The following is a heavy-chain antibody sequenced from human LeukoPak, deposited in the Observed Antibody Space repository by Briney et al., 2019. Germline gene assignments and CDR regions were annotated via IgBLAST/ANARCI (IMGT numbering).Heavy chain of an antibody. CDR2: IYYSGST. V-gene: IGHV4-59*08. J-gene: IGHJ4*02. D-gene: IGHD6-19*01. CDR3: AVGYSSGWYGY. CDR1: GGSISSYY. Sequence: SETLSLTCTVSGGSISSYYWSWIRHPPGKGLEWIGYIYYSGSTNYNPSLKSRVTISVDTSKNQFSLKLSSVTAADTAVYYCAVGYSSGWYGYWGQGTLVTVSS.